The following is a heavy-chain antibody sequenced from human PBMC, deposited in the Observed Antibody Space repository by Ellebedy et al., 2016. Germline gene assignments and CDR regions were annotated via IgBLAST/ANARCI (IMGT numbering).Heavy chain of an antibody. CDR3: ARAPLGYFAMDV. J-gene: IGHJ6*02. Sequence: ASVKVSXKASGYTFSGFYMHWVRQAPGQGPEWMGWINPNSGGTNYAQKFKGWVTMTRDTSISTAYMELRRLRPDDTAVYYCARAPLGYFAMDVWGQGTTVTVSS. D-gene: IGHD7-27*01. CDR1: GYTFSGFY. CDR2: INPNSGGT. V-gene: IGHV1-2*04.